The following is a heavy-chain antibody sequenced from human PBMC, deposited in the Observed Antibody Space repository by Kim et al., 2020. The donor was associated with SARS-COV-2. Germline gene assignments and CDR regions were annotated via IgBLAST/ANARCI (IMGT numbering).Heavy chain of an antibody. CDR1: GFTFSSYD. V-gene: IGHV3-13*01. CDR2: IGTAGDT. D-gene: IGHD3-3*01. J-gene: IGHJ6*04. Sequence: GGSLRLSCAASGFTFSSYDMHWVRQATGKGLEWVSAIGTAGDTYYPGSVKGRFTISRENAKNSLYLQMNSLRAGDTAVYYCARANDFWSGYMDVWGKGTTVTVSS. CDR3: ARANDFWSGYMDV.